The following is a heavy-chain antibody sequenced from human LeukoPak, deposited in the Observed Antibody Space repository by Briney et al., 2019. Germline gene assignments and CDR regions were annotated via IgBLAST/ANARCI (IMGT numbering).Heavy chain of an antibody. V-gene: IGHV1-2*02. CDR3: AREYSSSWYWFY. CDR2: INPNSGGT. CDR1: GYTFTGYY. Sequence: ASVKVSCKASGYTFTGYYMHWVGQAPGQGGEGMGWINPNSGGTNYAQQCQGSVTVARDTSITTAYMELSRLRSDDTAVYYCAREYSSSWYWFYWGQGTLVTVSS. J-gene: IGHJ4*02. D-gene: IGHD6-13*01.